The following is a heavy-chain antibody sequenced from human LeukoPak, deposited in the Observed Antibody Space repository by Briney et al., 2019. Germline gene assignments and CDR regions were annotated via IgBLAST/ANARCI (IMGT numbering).Heavy chain of an antibody. Sequence: PSETLSLTCTVSGGSISSYYWSWIRQPPGKGLEWIGYIYYSGSTNYNPSRKSRVTISVDTSKNQFSLKLSSVTAADTAVYYCARQKGWFDPWGQGTLVTVSS. CDR1: GGSISSYY. CDR3: ARQKGWFDP. V-gene: IGHV4-59*08. J-gene: IGHJ5*02. CDR2: IYYSGST.